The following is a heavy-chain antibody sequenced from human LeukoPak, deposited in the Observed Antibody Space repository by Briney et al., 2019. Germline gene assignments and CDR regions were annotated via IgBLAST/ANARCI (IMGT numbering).Heavy chain of an antibody. CDR3: ATVPYYYGSGSYS. V-gene: IGHV1-24*01. D-gene: IGHD3-10*01. Sequence: SSVTVSFKFSGYTLTELSMHWVRQAPGKGLERVGGFDPEDGETIYAQKFQGRVTMTEDTSTDTAYMELSSLRSEDTAVYYCATVPYYYGSGSYSWGQGTLVTVSS. CDR2: FDPEDGET. J-gene: IGHJ4*02. CDR1: GYTLTELS.